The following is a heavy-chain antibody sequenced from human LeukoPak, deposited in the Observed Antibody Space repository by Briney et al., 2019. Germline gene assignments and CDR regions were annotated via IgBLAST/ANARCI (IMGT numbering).Heavy chain of an antibody. J-gene: IGHJ4*02. Sequence: GESLKISCKGSGYSFTNYWIGWVRQMPGKGLELMGIIYPGDSDTRYSPSFQGQVTISADKSIGIAYLQWSSLKASDTAMYYCAREGYCSSTSCYQIDYWGQGTLVTVSS. CDR2: IYPGDSDT. CDR1: GYSFTNYW. CDR3: AREGYCSSTSCYQIDY. V-gene: IGHV5-51*01. D-gene: IGHD2-2*01.